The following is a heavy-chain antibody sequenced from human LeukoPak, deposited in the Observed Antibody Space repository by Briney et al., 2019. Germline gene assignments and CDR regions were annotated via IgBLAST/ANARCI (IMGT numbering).Heavy chain of an antibody. CDR3: AKDREGLSSGYDLEYFDY. Sequence: GGSLRLSCAASGFTFSSYAMNWVRQAPGKGLEWVSAMSGGGGTTYYADSVKGRFTISRDNSKNTLFLQMNSLRAEDTAVYYCAKDREGLSSGYDLEYFDYWGQGTLVTVSS. V-gene: IGHV3-23*01. CDR2: MSGGGGTT. J-gene: IGHJ4*02. D-gene: IGHD5-12*01. CDR1: GFTFSSYA.